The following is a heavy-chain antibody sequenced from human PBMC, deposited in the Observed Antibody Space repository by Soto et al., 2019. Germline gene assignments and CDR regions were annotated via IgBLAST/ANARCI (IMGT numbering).Heavy chain of an antibody. J-gene: IGHJ3*02. CDR2: IVPLFRTT. V-gene: IGHV1-69*06. D-gene: IGHD3-22*01. CDR3: ATHYDSSGYYRRLHVFSSVSGAFDI. CDR1: GGTFSSYA. Sequence: SVKVSCKTSGGTFSSYAISWVRQAPGQGLEWMGGIVPLFRTTNYAQKFQGRVTITADTSTYTVYMELSGLRSGDTAMYYCATHYDSSGYYRRLHVFSSVSGAFDIWGQGTMVTVSS.